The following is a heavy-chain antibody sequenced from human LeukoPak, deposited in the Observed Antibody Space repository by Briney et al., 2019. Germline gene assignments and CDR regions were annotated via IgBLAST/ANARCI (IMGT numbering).Heavy chain of an antibody. CDR1: GFTFSSHA. J-gene: IGHJ4*02. CDR3: AKDPYGTRYFDY. CDR2: LSGSGYNT. V-gene: IGHV3-23*01. D-gene: IGHD2-2*01. Sequence: GGSLRLSCAASGFTFSSHALSWVRQAPGKGLEWVSSLSGSGYNTYYADSVKGRFTISRDNSKNTVYLQMNSLRAEDTAVYYRAKDPYGTRYFDYWGQGTLVTVSS.